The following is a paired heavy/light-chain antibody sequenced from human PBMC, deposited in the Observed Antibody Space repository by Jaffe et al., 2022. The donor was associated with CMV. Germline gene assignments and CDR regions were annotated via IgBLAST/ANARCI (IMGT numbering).Heavy chain of an antibody. Sequence: QVQLQESGPGLVKPSETLSLTCTVSGGSISSYYWSWIRQPAGKGLEWIGRIYTSGSTNYNPSLKSRVTMSVDTSKNQFSLKLSSVTAADTAVYYCARSLPLGTKGGVIAHYWYFDLWGRGTLVTVSS. CDR1: GGSISSYY. J-gene: IGHJ2*01. CDR2: IYTSGST. CDR3: ARSLPLGTKGGVIAHYWYFDL. V-gene: IGHV4-4*07. D-gene: IGHD3-16*02.
Light chain of an antibody. CDR2: AAS. Sequence: DIQMTQSPSSLSASVGDRVTITCRASQSISSYLNWYQQKPGKAPKLLIYAASSLQSGVPSRFSGSGSGTDFTLTISSLQPEDFATYYCQQSYSDLTFGGGTKVEIK. CDR1: QSISSY. V-gene: IGKV1-39*01. CDR3: QQSYSDLT. J-gene: IGKJ4*01.